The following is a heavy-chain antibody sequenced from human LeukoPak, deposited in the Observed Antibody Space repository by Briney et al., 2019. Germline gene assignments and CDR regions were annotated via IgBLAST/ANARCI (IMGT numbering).Heavy chain of an antibody. J-gene: IGHJ3*02. Sequence: GRSLRLSCAASGFTFSSYAMHWVRQAPGKGLEWVAVISYDGSNKYYADSVKGRFTISRDNSKNTLYLQMNSLRAEDTALYYCAKDIRPVVEAYGDYVVESAFDIWGQGTMVTVSS. CDR2: ISYDGSNK. V-gene: IGHV3-30-3*01. D-gene: IGHD4-17*01. CDR1: GFTFSSYA. CDR3: AKDIRPVVEAYGDYVVESAFDI.